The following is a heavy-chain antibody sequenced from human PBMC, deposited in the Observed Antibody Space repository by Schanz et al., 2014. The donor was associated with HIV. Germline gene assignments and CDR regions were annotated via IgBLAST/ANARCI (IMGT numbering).Heavy chain of an antibody. CDR2: ISYDGRNK. V-gene: IGHV3-30*03. CDR1: GFTFSNYG. J-gene: IGHJ5*02. CDR3: ARGQPLVQRWFDP. D-gene: IGHD6-13*01. Sequence: QVQLVESGGGVVRPGKSLRLSCEASGFTFSNYGMHWVRQAPGKGLEWVAVISYDGRNKKYGDSVKGRFTISRDNSKNTLYLQMNSLRPEDTAVYYCARGQPLVQRWFDPWGQGTLVTVSS.